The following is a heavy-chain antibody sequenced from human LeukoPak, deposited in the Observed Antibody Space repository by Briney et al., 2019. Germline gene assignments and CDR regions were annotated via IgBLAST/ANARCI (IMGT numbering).Heavy chain of an antibody. CDR2: IYYSGST. V-gene: IGHV4-39*01. CDR3: TRIQGSSSYFDY. Sequence: SETLSLTCTVSGGSISSSSYYWGWIRQPPGKGLEWIGSIYYSGSTYYNPSLKSRVTISVDTSKSQFSLKLISVTAADTAVYYCTRIQGSSSYFDYWGQGTLVTVSS. J-gene: IGHJ4*02. CDR1: GGSISSSSYY.